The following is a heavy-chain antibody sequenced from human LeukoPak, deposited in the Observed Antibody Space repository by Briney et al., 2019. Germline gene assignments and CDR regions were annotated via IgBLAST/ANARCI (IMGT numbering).Heavy chain of an antibody. Sequence: SVKVSCKASGGTFSSYAISWVRQAPGQGLEWMGRIIPIFGTANYAQKFQGRVTITTDESTSTAYMELSSLRSEDTAVYYCARSCSSTSCYLFDYWGQGTLVTVSS. D-gene: IGHD2-2*01. CDR1: GGTFSSYA. J-gene: IGHJ4*02. CDR2: IIPIFGTA. CDR3: ARSCSSTSCYLFDY. V-gene: IGHV1-69*05.